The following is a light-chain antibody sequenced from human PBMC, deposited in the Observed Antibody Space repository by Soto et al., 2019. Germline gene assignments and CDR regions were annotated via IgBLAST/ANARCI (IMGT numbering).Light chain of an antibody. CDR2: GAS. CDR3: QQYGSSPLYT. V-gene: IGKV3-20*01. J-gene: IGKJ2*01. Sequence: EIVLTQSPGTLSLSPGERATLSCRTSRSVSSSYLAWYQQRPGQAPRLLIYGASSRPPGIPDWFTSSGSGTDFTLTISRLESEDFAVYNCQQYGSSPLYTFGQGTKLEIK. CDR1: RSVSSSY.